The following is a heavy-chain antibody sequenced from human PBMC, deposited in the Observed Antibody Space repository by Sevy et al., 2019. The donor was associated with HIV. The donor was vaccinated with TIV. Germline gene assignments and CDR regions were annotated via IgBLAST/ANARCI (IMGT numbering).Heavy chain of an antibody. D-gene: IGHD6-13*01. V-gene: IGHV3-23*01. Sequence: GGSLRLSCAASGFIFSGYVMSWVRQAPGKGLEWVSGISASGGSTYYADSVKGRFTVSRDNSKNTLYLEMNSLRAEDTAVYYCAKDASSSWTGGTFQHWGQSTLVTVSS. CDR2: ISASGGST. J-gene: IGHJ1*01. CDR1: GFIFSGYV. CDR3: AKDASSSWTGGTFQH.